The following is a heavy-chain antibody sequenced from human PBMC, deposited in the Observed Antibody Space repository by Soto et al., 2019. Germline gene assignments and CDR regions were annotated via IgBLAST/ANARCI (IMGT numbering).Heavy chain of an antibody. CDR2: IWSDGSHI. J-gene: IGHJ4*02. V-gene: IGHV3-33*01. CDR3: ATEVGLGGQFDH. CDR1: GFTFSTYV. Sequence: QVQLVESGGGVVQPGRSLRLSCAASGFTFSTYVMHWVRQAPGKGLEWVASIWSDGSHIHYADSVKGRFTISRDNSENTLYLQMNSLSAEDTALYYCATEVGLGGQFDHWGQGTLVTVSS.